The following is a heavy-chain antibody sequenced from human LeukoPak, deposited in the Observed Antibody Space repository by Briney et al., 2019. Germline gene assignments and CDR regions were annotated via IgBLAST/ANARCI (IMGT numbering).Heavy chain of an antibody. V-gene: IGHV4-39*07. Sequence: PSETLSLTCTVSGGSISSSAYYWGWIRQPPGKGLEWIGNIYYSGSTYYNPSLENRVTISVDTSKNQFSLKLNSVTAADTAVYYCARSDSSGYFFDYWGQGTLVTVSS. CDR2: IYYSGST. CDR1: GGSISSSAYY. CDR3: ARSDSSGYFFDY. J-gene: IGHJ4*02. D-gene: IGHD3-22*01.